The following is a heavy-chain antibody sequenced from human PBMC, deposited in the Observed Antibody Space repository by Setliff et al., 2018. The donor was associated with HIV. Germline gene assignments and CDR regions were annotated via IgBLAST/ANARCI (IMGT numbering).Heavy chain of an antibody. CDR3: ARLSYDYVWGSYRYTDYYYYMDV. CDR2: IYYSGST. Sequence: SETLSLTCTVSGGSISSYYWSWIRQPPGKGLEWIGYIYYSGSTNYNPSLKSRVTISVDTSKNQFSLKLSSVTAAGTAVYYCARLSYDYVWGSYRYTDYYYYMDVWGKGTTVTVS. CDR1: GGSISSYY. D-gene: IGHD3-16*02. V-gene: IGHV4-59*08. J-gene: IGHJ6*03.